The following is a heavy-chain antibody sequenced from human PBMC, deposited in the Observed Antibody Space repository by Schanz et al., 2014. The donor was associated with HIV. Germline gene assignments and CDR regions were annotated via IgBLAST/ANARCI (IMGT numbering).Heavy chain of an antibody. Sequence: QVQLVQSGAEVKKPGASVKVSCKASGYTFTSYGINWVRQAPGQGLEWMGWISAYNGNTNYAQKLQGRVTMTTDTSTSTAYMDLRSLRSDDTAVYYCARGSCSGGTCYSGDHWGQGTLVTVSA. J-gene: IGHJ4*02. CDR3: ARGSCSGGTCYSGDH. CDR1: GYTFTSYG. D-gene: IGHD2-15*01. V-gene: IGHV1-18*01. CDR2: ISAYNGNT.